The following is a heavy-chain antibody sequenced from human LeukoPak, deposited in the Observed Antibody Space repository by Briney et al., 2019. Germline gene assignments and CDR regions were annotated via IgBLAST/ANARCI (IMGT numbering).Heavy chain of an antibody. CDR1: GFTFSSYA. Sequence: GGSLRLSCAASGFTFSSYAMIWVRQARGKGVEWVSAISGSGGSTYSADAVKGRFTISRDTSTNTLYLQMTSLRAEDTAVYYCAKSPPPSIVVVPAAMRYYYYGMDVWGKGTTVTVSS. D-gene: IGHD2-2*01. CDR2: ISGSGGST. J-gene: IGHJ6*04. CDR3: AKSPPPSIVVVPAAMRYYYYGMDV. V-gene: IGHV3-23*01.